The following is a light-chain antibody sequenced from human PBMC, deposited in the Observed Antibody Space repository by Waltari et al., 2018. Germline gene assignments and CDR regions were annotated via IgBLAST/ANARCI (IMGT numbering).Light chain of an antibody. Sequence: QSVLTQPPSVSGTPGQTVTISCTGSSSNIGAGYEVHWYQQLPGTAPKLLVSGDDNRPAGVPDRFSGSKSGSSASLAITGLQAEDEADYYCQSYDSSLSVVFGGGTKLTVL. CDR2: GDD. CDR1: SSNIGAGYE. CDR3: QSYDSSLSVV. V-gene: IGLV1-40*01. J-gene: IGLJ2*01.